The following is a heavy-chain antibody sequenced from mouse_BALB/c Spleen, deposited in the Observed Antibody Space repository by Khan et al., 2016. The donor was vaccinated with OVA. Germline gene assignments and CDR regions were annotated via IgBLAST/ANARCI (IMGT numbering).Heavy chain of an antibody. J-gene: IGHJ2*01. Sequence: EVQLVESGPGLVKPSQSLSLTCTVTGYSITSDYVWNWIRQLPGNKLEWMGFISYSGNTNYNPSLKSRISITRDTSKNQFFLQLNSVTTEDTATDYCARVYGGDFDYWGQGTTLTVSS. CDR3: ARVYGGDFDY. CDR1: GYSITSDYV. D-gene: IGHD1-1*01. CDR2: ISYSGNT. V-gene: IGHV3-2*02.